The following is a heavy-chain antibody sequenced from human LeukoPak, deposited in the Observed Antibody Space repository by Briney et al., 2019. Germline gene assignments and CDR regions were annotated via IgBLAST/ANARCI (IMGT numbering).Heavy chain of an antibody. Sequence: ASVKVSCKASGYTFTTYYIHWVRQAPGQGLEWMGIINPSGGSTFYAQKFRGRVTMTRDTSTSTVYMELSSLTSEDTAVYYCARVSDYGDYDVWGQGTTVTVSS. CDR1: GYTFTTYY. J-gene: IGHJ6*02. V-gene: IGHV1-46*01. CDR2: INPSGGST. D-gene: IGHD4-17*01. CDR3: ARVSDYGDYDV.